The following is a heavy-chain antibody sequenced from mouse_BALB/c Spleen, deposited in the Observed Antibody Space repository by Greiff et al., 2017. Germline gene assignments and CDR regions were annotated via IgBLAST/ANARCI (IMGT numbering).Heavy chain of an antibody. CDR3: ARGDGHWYFDV. Sequence: VQLQQSGAELARPGASVKLSCKASGYTFTDYYINWVKQRTGQGLEWIGEIYPGSGNTYYNEKFKGKATLTADKSSSTAYMQLSSLTSEDSAVYFCARGDGHWYFDVWGAETTVTVSS. CDR2: IYPGSGNT. V-gene: IGHV1-77*01. CDR1: GYTFTDYY. D-gene: IGHD2-3*01. J-gene: IGHJ1*01.